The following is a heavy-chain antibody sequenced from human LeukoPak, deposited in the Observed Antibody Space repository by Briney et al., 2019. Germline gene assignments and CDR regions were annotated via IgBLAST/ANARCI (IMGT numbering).Heavy chain of an antibody. V-gene: IGHV4-34*01. CDR3: ARSYGDYVYYGMDV. Sequence: SETLSLTCAVYGGSFSGYYWSWIRQPPGKGLEWTGEINHSGSTNYNPSLKSRVTISVDTSKNQFSLKLSSVTAADTAVYYCARSYGDYVYYGMDVWGKGTTVTVSS. J-gene: IGHJ6*04. CDR1: GGSFSGYY. CDR2: INHSGST. D-gene: IGHD4-17*01.